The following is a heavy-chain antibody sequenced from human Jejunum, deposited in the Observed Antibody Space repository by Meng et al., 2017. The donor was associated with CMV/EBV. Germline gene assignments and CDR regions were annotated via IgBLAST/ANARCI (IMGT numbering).Heavy chain of an antibody. CDR1: GGSINNYY. CDR3: ARGPGASTREGFDH. D-gene: IGHD1-26*01. Sequence: QGPLQESGPGLVKPSGTPSLTCTASGGSINNYYWSWIRQSAGKGLEWIGRFYSSDTYNYHPSLNSRVTMSLDTSKKQFSLILSSVTAADTARYYCARGPGASTREGFDHWGLGTLVTVSS. CDR2: FYSSDTY. V-gene: IGHV4-4*07. J-gene: IGHJ4*02.